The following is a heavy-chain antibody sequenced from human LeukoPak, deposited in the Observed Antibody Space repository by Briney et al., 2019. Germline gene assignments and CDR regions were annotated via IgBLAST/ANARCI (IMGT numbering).Heavy chain of an antibody. CDR2: IYYSGST. D-gene: IGHD3-10*01. V-gene: IGHV4-31*03. CDR1: GGSISSGGYY. J-gene: IGHJ4*02. CDR3: ARDDGSGCYLDY. Sequence: RSETLSLTCTVSGGSISSGGYYWSWIRQHPGKGLEWIGYIYYSGSTYYNPSLKSRVTISVDKSKTQFSLKLSSVTAADTAVYYCARDDGSGCYLDYWGQGTLVTVSS.